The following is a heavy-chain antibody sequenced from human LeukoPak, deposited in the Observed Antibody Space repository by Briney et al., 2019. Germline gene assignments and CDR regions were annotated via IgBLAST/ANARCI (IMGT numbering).Heavy chain of an antibody. Sequence: GRSLRLSCAASGFTFSSYAMHWVRQAPGKGLEWVAVISYDGSNKYYADSVKGRFTISRDNSKNTLYLQMNSLRAEDTAVYYCARDRSLLDTLVFDYWGQGTLVTASS. CDR3: ARDRSLLDTLVFDY. J-gene: IGHJ4*02. D-gene: IGHD5-18*01. CDR1: GFTFSSYA. V-gene: IGHV3-30-3*01. CDR2: ISYDGSNK.